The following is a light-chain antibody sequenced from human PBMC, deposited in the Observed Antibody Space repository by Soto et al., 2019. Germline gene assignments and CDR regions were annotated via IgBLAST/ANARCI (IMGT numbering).Light chain of an antibody. Sequence: DIQMTQSPSSLSASVGDTVTITCRASQTISDSLAWYQQKPGKIPKLLIYAASTLLPGVPVRFSATGAGTEFTLTINGLQPEDFATYYCQRYDSTPRTFGQGTKLEIK. CDR3: QRYDSTPRT. CDR1: QTISDS. J-gene: IGKJ1*01. V-gene: IGKV1-27*01. CDR2: AAS.